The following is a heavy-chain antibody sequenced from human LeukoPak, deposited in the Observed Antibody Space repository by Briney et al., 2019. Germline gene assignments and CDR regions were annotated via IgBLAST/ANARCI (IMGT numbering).Heavy chain of an antibody. Sequence: GESLKISCQGSGYSFTSYWIGWVRQVPGKGLEWMGIIYPGDSDTRYSPSSQGQVTISADKSISTAYLQWSSLKASDTAMYYCARHLPYSYGYVVDYWGQGTLVTVSS. D-gene: IGHD5-18*01. CDR3: ARHLPYSYGYVVDY. J-gene: IGHJ4*02. CDR1: GYSFTSYW. CDR2: IYPGDSDT. V-gene: IGHV5-51*01.